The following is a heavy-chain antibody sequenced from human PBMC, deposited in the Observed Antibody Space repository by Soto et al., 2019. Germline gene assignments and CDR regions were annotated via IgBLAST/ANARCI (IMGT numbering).Heavy chain of an antibody. CDR3: SVTGGPLDY. V-gene: IGHV3-49*04. D-gene: IGHD2-15*01. CDR1: GFTFGDYA. CDR2: IRSKAYGGTT. J-gene: IGHJ4*02. Sequence: LRLSCTASGFTFGDYAMSWVRQAPGKGLEWVGFIRSKAYGGTTEYAASVKGRFTISRDDSKSIAYLQMNSLKTEDTAVYYCSVTGGPLDYWGQGTLVTVSS.